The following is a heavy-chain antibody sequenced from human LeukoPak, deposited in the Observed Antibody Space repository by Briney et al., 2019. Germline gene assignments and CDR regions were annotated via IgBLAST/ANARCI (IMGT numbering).Heavy chain of an antibody. D-gene: IGHD2-15*01. CDR1: GFTFSSYG. CDR2: ISYDGSNK. V-gene: IGHV3-33*05. CDR3: AKEELVVVAAREDYYYYNMDV. J-gene: IGHJ6*03. Sequence: PGGSLRLSCAASGFTFSSYGMHWVRQAPGKGLEWVAVISYDGSNKYYADSVKGRFTISRDNSKNTLYLQMNSLRAEDTAVYYCAKEELVVVAAREDYYYYNMDVWGKGTTVTISS.